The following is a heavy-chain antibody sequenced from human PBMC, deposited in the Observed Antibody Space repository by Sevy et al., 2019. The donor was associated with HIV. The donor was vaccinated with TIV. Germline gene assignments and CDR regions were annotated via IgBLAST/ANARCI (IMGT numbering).Heavy chain of an antibody. V-gene: IGHV3-30*03. D-gene: IGHD3-16*01. CDR3: ASTFRTYGMDV. CDR1: GFTFNSYG. J-gene: IGHJ6*02. CDR2: ISYDGSEK. Sequence: GGSLRLSCEASGFTFNSYGMHWVRQAPGKGLEWVAVISYDGSEKYYADSVKGRFTISRDRSKNTLYVQMNSLRAEDTAVYFSASTFRTYGMDVWGQGTTVTVSS.